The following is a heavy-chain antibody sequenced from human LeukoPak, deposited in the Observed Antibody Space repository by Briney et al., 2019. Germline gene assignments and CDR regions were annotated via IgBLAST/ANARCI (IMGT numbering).Heavy chain of an antibody. D-gene: IGHD7-27*01. V-gene: IGHV1-2*06. Sequence: GASVKVSCKASGGTFSSYAISWVRQAPGQGLEWMGRINPNSGATDYAQKFQGRVTMTRDTSISTAYMELSSLKSDDTAVYYCARAQNWGSDYWGQGTLVTVSS. J-gene: IGHJ4*02. CDR3: ARAQNWGSDY. CDR2: INPNSGAT. CDR1: GGTFSSYA.